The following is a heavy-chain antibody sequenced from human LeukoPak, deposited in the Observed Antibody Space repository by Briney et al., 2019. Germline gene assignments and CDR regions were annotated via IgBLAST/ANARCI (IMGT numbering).Heavy chain of an antibody. CDR2: IYYSGST. V-gene: IGHV4-39*07. CDR1: GGSISSSSYY. D-gene: IGHD6-13*01. CDR3: ARGGGYSSSWSY. Sequence: PSEALSLTCTVSGGSISSSSYYWGWIRQPPGKGLEWIGSIYYSGSTSYNPSLKSRVTISVDTSKSQFSLKLSSVTAADTAVYYCARGGGYSSSWSYWGQGTLVTVSS. J-gene: IGHJ4*02.